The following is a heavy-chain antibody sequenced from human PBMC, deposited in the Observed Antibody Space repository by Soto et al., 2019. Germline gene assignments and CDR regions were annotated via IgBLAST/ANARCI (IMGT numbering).Heavy chain of an antibody. V-gene: IGHV1-18*01. Sequence: GASVKVSWKASGYTFTSYGISWGRQAPGQGLEWMGWISAYNGNTNYAQKLQGRVTMTTDTSTSTAYMELRSLRSDDTAVYYCARGRPPPHRYGGKSGPRTHIDYWG. CDR3: ARGRPPPHRYGGKSGPRTHIDY. J-gene: IGHJ4*01. CDR1: GYTFTSYG. D-gene: IGHD2-15*01. CDR2: ISAYNGNT.